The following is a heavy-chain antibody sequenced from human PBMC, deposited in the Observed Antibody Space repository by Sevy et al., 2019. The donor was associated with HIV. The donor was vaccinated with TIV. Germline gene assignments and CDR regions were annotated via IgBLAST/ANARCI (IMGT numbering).Heavy chain of an antibody. V-gene: IGHV3-15*01. CDR1: GFTFSDAW. CDR3: TAGLPMIVVVHYFEN. CDR2: IKSKSDGGTT. J-gene: IGHJ4*02. D-gene: IGHD3-22*01. Sequence: GGSLRLSCTASGFTFSDAWLSWVRQAPGKGLEWVGHIKSKSDGGTTDYGAPVKGRFTISRDDSKNTLYLQMNSLKSEDTAVYYCTAGLPMIVVVHYFENWGQGTLVTVSS.